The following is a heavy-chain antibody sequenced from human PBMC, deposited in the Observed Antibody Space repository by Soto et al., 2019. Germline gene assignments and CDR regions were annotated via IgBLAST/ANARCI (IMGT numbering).Heavy chain of an antibody. CDR3: ARDIASDFWSGYYAPTYWFDP. Sequence: SETLSLTCTVSGGSISSYYWSWIRQPPGKGLEWIGYIYYSGSTNYNPSLKSRVTISVDTSKNQFSLKLSSVTAADTAVYYCARDIASDFWSGYYAPTYWFDPWGQGTLVTVSS. CDR2: IYYSGST. CDR1: GGSISSYY. J-gene: IGHJ5*02. D-gene: IGHD3-3*01. V-gene: IGHV4-59*01.